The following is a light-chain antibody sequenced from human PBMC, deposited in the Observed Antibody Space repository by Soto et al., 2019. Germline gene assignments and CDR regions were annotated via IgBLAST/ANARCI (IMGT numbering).Light chain of an antibody. Sequence: VLTQSPGTLSLSPRERATLSCRASQSVSSSYLAWDQQNPCQAPRLLSYAASSRATGIPDRFSGSGSGTDFTITISRMEPEDCAVYSCQEYCSSLTFGQGTPVEIK. V-gene: IGKV3-20*01. J-gene: IGKJ1*01. CDR3: QEYCSSLT. CDR2: AAS. CDR1: QSVSSSY.